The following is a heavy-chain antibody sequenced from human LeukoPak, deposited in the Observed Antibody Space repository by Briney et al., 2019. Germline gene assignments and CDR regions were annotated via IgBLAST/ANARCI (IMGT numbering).Heavy chain of an antibody. V-gene: IGHV4-59*08. CDR1: GDSITSYY. CDR2: IYYSGST. CDR3: ARRQSSGWYFDY. Sequence: PSETLSLTCTVSGDSITSYYWSWIRQPPGKGLEWIGYIYYSGSTNYNPSLKSRVTISVDTSKNQFSLKLSSVTAADTAVYYCARRQSSGWYFDYWGQGTLVTVSS. J-gene: IGHJ4*02. D-gene: IGHD6-19*01.